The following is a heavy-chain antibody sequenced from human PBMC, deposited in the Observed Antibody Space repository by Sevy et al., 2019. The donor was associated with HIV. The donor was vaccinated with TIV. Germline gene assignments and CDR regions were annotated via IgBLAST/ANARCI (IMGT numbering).Heavy chain of an antibody. CDR2: IKQDGSEN. D-gene: IGHD3-22*01. CDR3: ARCRYHYDPSGAFDY. Sequence: GGSLRLSCAASGFAFSTYWMTWVRQAPGKGLEWVANIKQDGSENNYLDSVKGRFTISRDNAKISLYLQMNSLRAEDTAIYYCARCRYHYDPSGAFDYWGQGTLVTVSS. V-gene: IGHV3-7*01. J-gene: IGHJ4*02. CDR1: GFAFSTYW.